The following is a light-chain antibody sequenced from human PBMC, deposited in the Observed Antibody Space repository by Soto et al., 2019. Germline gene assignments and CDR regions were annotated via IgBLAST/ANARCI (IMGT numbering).Light chain of an antibody. CDR3: QQLNSYPLT. CDR2: GAS. Sequence: IHSTEVATSLSASLGDRVTITCXASERISSYLAWYQQKPGKAPKLLIYGASTLQSGVPSRFSGSGSGTDFTLTVSSLQPEDFATYYCQQLNSYPLTSGGGANVDI. J-gene: IGKJ4*01. V-gene: IGKV1-9*01. CDR1: ERISSY.